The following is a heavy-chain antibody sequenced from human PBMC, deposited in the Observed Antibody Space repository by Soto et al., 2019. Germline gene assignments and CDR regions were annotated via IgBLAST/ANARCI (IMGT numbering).Heavy chain of an antibody. D-gene: IGHD2-15*01. V-gene: IGHV4-31*03. CDR1: GGSISSGGYY. Sequence: SETLSLTCTVSGGSISSGGYYWSWIRQHPGKGLEWIGYIYYSGSTYYNPSLKSRVTISVDTSKNQFSLKLSSVTAADTAVYYCAREFGGYCSGGSCYYYFDYWGQGTLVTVSS. CDR2: IYYSGST. J-gene: IGHJ4*02. CDR3: AREFGGYCSGGSCYYYFDY.